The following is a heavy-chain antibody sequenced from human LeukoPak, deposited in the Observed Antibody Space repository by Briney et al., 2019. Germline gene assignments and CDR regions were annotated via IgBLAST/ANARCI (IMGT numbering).Heavy chain of an antibody. J-gene: IGHJ6*02. D-gene: IGHD3-10*01. CDR1: GINISSYG. CDR2: VSYDGSNK. Sequence: GGSLRLSCATSGINISSYGMHWVRQAPGKGLEWVAVVSYDGSNKYYADSMKGRFTISRDNSKNTLYLQMNSLTSEDTAVYYCSKDSSSGSSYYFHGMEVWGQGTTVTVSS. V-gene: IGHV3-30*18. CDR3: SKDSSSGSSYYFHGMEV.